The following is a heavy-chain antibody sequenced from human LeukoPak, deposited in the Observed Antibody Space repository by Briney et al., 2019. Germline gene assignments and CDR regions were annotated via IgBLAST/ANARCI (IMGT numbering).Heavy chain of an antibody. V-gene: IGHV1-8*03. CDR2: MNPNSGNT. Sequence: ASVKVSCKASGYTFTSYDINWVRQATGQGLEWMGWMNPNSGNTGYAQKFQGRVTITRNTSISTAYMELSSLRSEDTAVYYCPRNYNIGGTDAFDIWGKGPMLTVSS. CDR1: GYTFTSYD. D-gene: IGHD3-22*01. CDR3: PRNYNIGGTDAFDI. J-gene: IGHJ3*02.